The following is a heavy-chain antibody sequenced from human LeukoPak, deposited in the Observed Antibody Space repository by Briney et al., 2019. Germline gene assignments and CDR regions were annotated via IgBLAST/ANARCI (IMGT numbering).Heavy chain of an antibody. D-gene: IGHD1-26*01. Sequence: GGSLRLSCAASGFTFSSYSMNWVRQAPGKGVEWVSSISSSSSYIYYAESVKGRFTISRDNAKNSLYLQMNSLRAEDTAVYYCAREVGVGTIDYWGQGTLVTVSS. J-gene: IGHJ4*02. V-gene: IGHV3-21*01. CDR1: GFTFSSYS. CDR3: AREVGVGTIDY. CDR2: ISSSSSYI.